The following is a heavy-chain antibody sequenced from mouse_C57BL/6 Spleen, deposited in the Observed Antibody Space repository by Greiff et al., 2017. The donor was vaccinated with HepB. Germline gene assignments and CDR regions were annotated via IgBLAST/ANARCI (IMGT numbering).Heavy chain of an antibody. CDR3: ARSITTVVETGFDV. CDR2: INPNYGTT. V-gene: IGHV1-39*01. Sequence: EVKLQESGPELVKPGASVKISCKASGYSFTDYNMNWVKQSNGKSLEWIGVINPNYGTTSYNQKFKGKATLTVDQSSSTAYMQLNSLTSEDSAVYYCARSITTVVETGFDVWGTGTTVTVSS. CDR1: GYSFTDYN. J-gene: IGHJ1*03. D-gene: IGHD1-1*01.